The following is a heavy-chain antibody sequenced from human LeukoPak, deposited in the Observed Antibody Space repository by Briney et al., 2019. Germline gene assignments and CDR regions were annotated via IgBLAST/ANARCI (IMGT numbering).Heavy chain of an antibody. J-gene: IGHJ6*03. V-gene: IGHV4-39*07. D-gene: IGHD3-22*01. CDR2: IYYGGST. CDR1: GGSISSSSYY. Sequence: SETLSLTCTVSGGSISSSSYYWGWIRQPPGKGLEWIGSIYYGGSTYYNPSLKSRVTISVDTSKNQFSLKLSSVTAADTAVYYCTRGSIAYYYMDVWGKGTTVTISS. CDR3: TRGSIAYYYMDV.